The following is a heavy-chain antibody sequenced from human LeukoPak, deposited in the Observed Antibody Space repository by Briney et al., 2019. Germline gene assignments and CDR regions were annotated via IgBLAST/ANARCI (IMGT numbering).Heavy chain of an antibody. D-gene: IGHD4-23*01. Sequence: PGGSLRLSCAASGFTFSSYAMHWVRQAPGKGLEWVAFIRYDGSNKYDADSVKGRFTISRDNSKNTLYLQMNSLRAEDTAEYYCAKALGPYGGNSISPSEWGQGTLVTVSS. CDR3: AKALGPYGGNSISPSE. CDR2: IRYDGSNK. J-gene: IGHJ4*02. V-gene: IGHV3-30*02. CDR1: GFTFSSYA.